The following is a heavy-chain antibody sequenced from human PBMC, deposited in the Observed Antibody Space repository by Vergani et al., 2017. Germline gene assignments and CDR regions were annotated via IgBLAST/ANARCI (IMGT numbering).Heavy chain of an antibody. Sequence: QVQLVESGGGLVKPGGSLRLSCAASGFTFSDYYMSWIRQAPGKGLEWDSYISSSSSYTNYADSVKGRFTISRDNAKNSLYLQMNSLRAEDTAVYYCATFMVRGVISYWGQGTLVTVSS. J-gene: IGHJ4*02. D-gene: IGHD3-10*01. V-gene: IGHV3-11*05. CDR3: ATFMVRGVISY. CDR2: ISSSSSYT. CDR1: GFTFSDYY.